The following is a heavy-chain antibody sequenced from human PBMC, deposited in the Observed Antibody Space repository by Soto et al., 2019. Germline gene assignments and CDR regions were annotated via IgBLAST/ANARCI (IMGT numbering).Heavy chain of an antibody. CDR1: GFTFSGYG. V-gene: IGHV3-30*18. Sequence: LRLSCAAAGFTFSGYGMHWVRQAPGKGLEWVAVISYDGSNKYYGDSVKGRFTISRDNSGNTVYLQMNSLRAEDTAVYYCAKSVRYYDSSAYYPLDYWGQGTLVTVSS. CDR3: AKSVRYYDSSAYYPLDY. D-gene: IGHD3-22*01. CDR2: ISYDGSNK. J-gene: IGHJ4*02.